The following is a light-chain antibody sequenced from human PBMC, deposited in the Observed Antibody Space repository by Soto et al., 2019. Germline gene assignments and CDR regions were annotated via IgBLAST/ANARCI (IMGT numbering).Light chain of an antibody. J-gene: IGKJ1*01. CDR2: GGS. CDR1: QSLGSD. V-gene: IGKV3-20*01. Sequence: IVMTQSPGTLSLSPGDTATLSCRASQSLGSDLAWYQQKPGQAPRLLIFGGSSRATGIPVRFSGSGSETDFTLTITRLEPEDFAMYYCQQYSSSRTFGQGTKVDIK. CDR3: QQYSSSRT.